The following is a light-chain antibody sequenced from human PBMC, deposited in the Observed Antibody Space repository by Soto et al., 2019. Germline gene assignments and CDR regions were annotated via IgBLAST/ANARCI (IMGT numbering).Light chain of an antibody. Sequence: IVLTHSPCTLSLSPWDRATLSCRASHSMSNSNLAWYQHKPGQAPRLLIYGASNRATGIPDRFSGSGSGTDFILTINRLEPEDFAVYYCQEFASNFGGGTKVDIK. J-gene: IGKJ4*01. CDR1: HSMSNSN. V-gene: IGKV3-20*01. CDR2: GAS. CDR3: QEFASN.